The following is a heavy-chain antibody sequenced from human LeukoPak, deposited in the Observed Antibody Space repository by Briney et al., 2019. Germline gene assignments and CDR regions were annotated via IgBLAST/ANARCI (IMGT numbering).Heavy chain of an antibody. CDR3: ARVDSSGYLSGSPPALDY. CDR1: GFTFSSYW. D-gene: IGHD3-22*01. J-gene: IGHJ4*02. Sequence: GGSLRLSCAASGFTFSSYWMHWVRQVPGKGLVWVSRINSDGSSTTYADSVKGRFTISRDNAKNTLYLQTNSLRAEDMAVYYCARVDSSGYLSGSPPALDYWGQGTLVTVSS. CDR2: INSDGSST. V-gene: IGHV3-74*01.